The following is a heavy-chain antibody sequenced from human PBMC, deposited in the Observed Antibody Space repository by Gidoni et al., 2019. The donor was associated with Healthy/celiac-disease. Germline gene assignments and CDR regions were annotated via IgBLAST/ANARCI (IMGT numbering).Heavy chain of an antibody. CDR1: GGSISSSSYY. Sequence: QLQLQESGPGLVKPSETLSLTCTVSGGSISSSSYYWGWIRQPPGKGLEWIGSIYYSGSTYYNPSLKSRVTISVDTSKNQFSLKLSSVTAADTAVYYCARPAVAGTSWFDPWGQGTLVTVSS. J-gene: IGHJ5*02. CDR2: IYYSGST. D-gene: IGHD6-19*01. V-gene: IGHV4-39*01. CDR3: ARPAVAGTSWFDP.